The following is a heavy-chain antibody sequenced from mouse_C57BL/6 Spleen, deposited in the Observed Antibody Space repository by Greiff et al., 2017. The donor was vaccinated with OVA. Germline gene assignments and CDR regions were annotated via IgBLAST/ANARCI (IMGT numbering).Heavy chain of an antibody. D-gene: IGHD1-1*01. J-gene: IGHJ4*01. CDR3: ARYGCSSLYYAMDY. CDR2: IRNKANGYTT. Sequence: EVMLVESGGGLVQPGGSLSLSCAASGFTFTDYYMSWVRQPPGKALEWLGFIRNKANGYTTEYSASVKGRFTISRDNSQSILYLQMNALRAEDSATYYCARYGCSSLYYAMDYWGQGTSVTVSS. V-gene: IGHV7-3*01. CDR1: GFTFTDYY.